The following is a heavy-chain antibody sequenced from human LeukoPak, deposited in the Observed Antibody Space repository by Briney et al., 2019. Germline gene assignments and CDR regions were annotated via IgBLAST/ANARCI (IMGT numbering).Heavy chain of an antibody. V-gene: IGHV1-69*04. CDR1: GGTFSSYA. D-gene: IGHD6-19*01. CDR3: ARGDYSSETNWFDR. CDR2: IIPILGIA. Sequence: SVSVSCKPSGGTFSSYAISWVRQAPGQGLEWMGRIIPILGIANYAQKFQGRVTITADKSTSTAYMELSSLRSEDTAVYYCARGDYSSETNWFDRWGEGTLVTVPS. J-gene: IGHJ5*01.